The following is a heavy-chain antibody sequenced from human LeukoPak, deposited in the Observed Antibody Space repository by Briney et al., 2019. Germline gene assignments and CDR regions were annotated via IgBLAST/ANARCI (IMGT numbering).Heavy chain of an antibody. D-gene: IGHD4-17*01. J-gene: IGHJ6*03. V-gene: IGHV1-46*01. CDR1: GYTFTSYY. CDR2: INPSGGST. CDR3: ARVEMGYGDYYYMDV. Sequence: ASVKVSCKASGYTFTSYYMHWVRQAPGQGLEWMGIINPSGGSTSYAQKFQGRVTMTRDMSTSTVYMELSSLRSEDTAVYYCARVEMGYGDYYYMDVWGKGATVTVSS.